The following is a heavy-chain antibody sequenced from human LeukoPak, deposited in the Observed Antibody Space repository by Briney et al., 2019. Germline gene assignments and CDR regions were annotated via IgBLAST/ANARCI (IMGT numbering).Heavy chain of an antibody. D-gene: IGHD6-6*01. CDR3: ARAGGGRPFDP. CDR1: DGSISGYY. Sequence: SETLSLTCTVSDGSISGYYWSWIRQPPGKGLEYIGNIYYSGSPNYNPSLKGRVTISVDTSKNQVSLRLSSVTAADTAIYYCARAGGGRPFDPWGQGTLVTVSS. CDR2: IYYSGSP. V-gene: IGHV4-59*01. J-gene: IGHJ5*02.